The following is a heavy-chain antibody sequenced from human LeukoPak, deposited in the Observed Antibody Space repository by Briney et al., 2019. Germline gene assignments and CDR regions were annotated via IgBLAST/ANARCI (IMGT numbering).Heavy chain of an antibody. D-gene: IGHD3-9*01. CDR2: IRYDGTNK. CDR1: GFTFSSYS. CDR3: ARDGRHFDWLLGDS. V-gene: IGHV3-30*02. J-gene: IGHJ4*02. Sequence: GGSLRLSCVVSGFTFSSYSMIWVRQAPGKGLQWVAYIRYDGTNKYYRDSVKGRFTISRDNSKNTLYLQMNSLRPEDTAVYYCARDGRHFDWLLGDSWGQGTLVTVSS.